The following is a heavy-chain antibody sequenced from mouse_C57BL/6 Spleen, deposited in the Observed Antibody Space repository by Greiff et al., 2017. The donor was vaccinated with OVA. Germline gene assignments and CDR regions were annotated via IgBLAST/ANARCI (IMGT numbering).Heavy chain of an antibody. CDR2: IHPNSGST. CDR1: GYTFTSYW. Sequence: QVQLQQPGAELVKPGASVKLSCKASGYTFTSYWMHWVKQRPGQGLEWIGMIHPNSGSTNYNEKFKSKATLTVDKSSSTAYMQLSSLTSEDSAVYSCARGGFYSNYEWYFDVWGTGTTVTVSS. V-gene: IGHV1-64*01. J-gene: IGHJ1*03. CDR3: ARGGFYSNYEWYFDV. D-gene: IGHD2-5*01.